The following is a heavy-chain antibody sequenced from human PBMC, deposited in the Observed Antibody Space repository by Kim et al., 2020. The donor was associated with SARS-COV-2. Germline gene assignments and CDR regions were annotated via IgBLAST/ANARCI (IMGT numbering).Heavy chain of an antibody. CDR3: ARVRVAGTGLCDS. Sequence: SETLSLTCTVSDGSITNYYWSWIRQPPGKGLEWIGYIYYSGSVNYNPSLKSRVTISVDTSKNQFSLKLTSVTAADTAVYYCARVRVAGTGLCDSWGQGTLVTVSS. J-gene: IGHJ4*02. CDR2: IYYSGSV. V-gene: IGHV4-59*01. CDR1: DGSITNYY. D-gene: IGHD6-19*01.